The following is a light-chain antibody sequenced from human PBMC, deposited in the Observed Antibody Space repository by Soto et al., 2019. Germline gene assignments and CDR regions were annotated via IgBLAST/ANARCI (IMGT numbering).Light chain of an antibody. CDR3: QQYNSWPPIT. CDR1: QTISTW. V-gene: IGKV1-5*01. Sequence: DIQMTQSPSTLSASVGDRFTITCRASQTISTWLAWYQQKPGKAPELLIYDASTLESGVPSRFSGSGSGTEFTLTISSLQSEDFVVYYCQQYNSWPPITFGQGTRLEIK. J-gene: IGKJ5*01. CDR2: DAS.